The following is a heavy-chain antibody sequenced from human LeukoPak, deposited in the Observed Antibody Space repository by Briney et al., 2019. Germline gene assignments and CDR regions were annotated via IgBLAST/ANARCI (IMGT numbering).Heavy chain of an antibody. Sequence: SVKVSCKASGGTFSSYAISWARQAPGQGLEWMGRIIPIFGTANYAQKFQGRVTITTDESTSTAYMELSSLRSEDTAVYYCARGFLELRNYYYYYMDVWGKGTTVTVSS. J-gene: IGHJ6*03. CDR1: GGTFSSYA. V-gene: IGHV1-69*05. CDR3: ARGFLELRNYYYYYMDV. CDR2: IIPIFGTA. D-gene: IGHD1-7*01.